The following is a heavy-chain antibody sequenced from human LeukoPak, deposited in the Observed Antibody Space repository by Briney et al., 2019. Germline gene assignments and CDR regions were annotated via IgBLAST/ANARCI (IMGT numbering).Heavy chain of an antibody. J-gene: IGHJ4*02. CDR2: IIPILGIA. Sequence: SVKVSCKASGGTFSSYAISWVRQAPGQGLEWMGRIIPILGIANYAQKFQGRVTITADKSTSTAYMELSSLGSEDTAVYYCARAPIAVAGTTFDYWGQGTLVTVSS. D-gene: IGHD6-19*01. V-gene: IGHV1-69*04. CDR3: ARAPIAVAGTTFDY. CDR1: GGTFSSYA.